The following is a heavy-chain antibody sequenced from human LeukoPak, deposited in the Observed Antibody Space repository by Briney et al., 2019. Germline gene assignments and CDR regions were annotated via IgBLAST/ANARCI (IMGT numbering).Heavy chain of an antibody. D-gene: IGHD3-9*01. CDR1: GYSFTNYD. J-gene: IGHJ6*04. CDR2: MNPKSGDT. V-gene: IGHV1-8*02. CDR3: ARDGRYFDWLLSV. Sequence: GASVKVSCKASGYSFTNYDINWVRQATGQGLEWMGWMNPKSGDTGYSQKFQGRVTMTRDTSTSTVYMELSSLRSEDTAVYYCARDGRYFDWLLSVWGKGTTVTISS.